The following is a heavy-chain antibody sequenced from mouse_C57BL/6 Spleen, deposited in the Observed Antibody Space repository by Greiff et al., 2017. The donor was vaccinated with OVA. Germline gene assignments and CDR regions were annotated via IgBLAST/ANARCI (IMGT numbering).Heavy chain of an antibody. J-gene: IGHJ2*01. D-gene: IGHD1-1*01. CDR2: IYPGSGST. CDR1: GYTFTSYW. CDR3: ARGITTVVAH. V-gene: IGHV1-55*01. Sequence: VKLMESGAELVKPGASVKMSCKASGYTFTSYWITWVKQRPGQGLEWIGDIYPGSGSTNYNEKFKSKATLTVDTSSSTAYMQLSSLTSEDSAVYYCARGITTVVAHWGQGTTLTVSS.